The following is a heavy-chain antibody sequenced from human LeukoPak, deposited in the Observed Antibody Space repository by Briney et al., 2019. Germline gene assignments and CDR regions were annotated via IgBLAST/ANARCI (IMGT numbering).Heavy chain of an antibody. D-gene: IGHD5-18*01. J-gene: IGHJ3*02. V-gene: IGHV4-4*07. CDR3: ARLGYSYVSDAFDI. Sequence: SETLSLTCTVSGGSINTYYWSWIRQPAGKGLEWIGRIYSSGTTHYNPSLKSRVTMSVDTSKNQFSLKLSSVTAADTAVYYCARLGYSYVSDAFDIWGQGTMVTVSS. CDR2: IYSSGTT. CDR1: GGSINTYY.